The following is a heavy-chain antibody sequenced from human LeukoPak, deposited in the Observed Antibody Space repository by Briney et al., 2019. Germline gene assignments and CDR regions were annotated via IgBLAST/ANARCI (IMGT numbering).Heavy chain of an antibody. CDR2: ISGSGGST. CDR3: ARRWLQFRFDY. V-gene: IGHV3-23*01. Sequence: PGGSLRLSCAASGFTFSSYSMNWVRQAPGKGLEWVSAISGSGGSTYYADSVKGRFTISRDNSKNTLYLQMNSLRAEDTAVYYCARRWLQFRFDYWGQGALVTVSS. D-gene: IGHD5-24*01. J-gene: IGHJ4*02. CDR1: GFTFSSYS.